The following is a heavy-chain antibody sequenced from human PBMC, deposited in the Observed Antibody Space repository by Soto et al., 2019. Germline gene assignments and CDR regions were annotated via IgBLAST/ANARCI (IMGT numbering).Heavy chain of an antibody. CDR1: GGSITAGNYV. CDR2: ISYSGT. V-gene: IGHV4-30-4*01. J-gene: IGHJ6*02. Sequence: SETLSLTCTVSGGSITAGNYVLTWIRQSPGKGLEWIGYISYSGTYYNPSLKSRLTISIDTSKNQLSLQVTSVTAADTAVYYCATRRATFFFYGMDVWGQGTTVTVS. CDR3: ATRRATFFFYGMDV. D-gene: IGHD1-26*01.